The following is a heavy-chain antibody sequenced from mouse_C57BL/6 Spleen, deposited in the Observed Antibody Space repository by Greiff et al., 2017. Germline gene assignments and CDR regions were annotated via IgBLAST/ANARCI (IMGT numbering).Heavy chain of an antibody. V-gene: IGHV1-55*01. CDR3: ARESTSTLWWFAY. CDR2: IYPGSGST. CDR1: GYTFTSYW. J-gene: IGHJ3*01. Sequence: VQLQQPGAELVKPGASVKMSCKASGYTFTSYWITWVKQRPGQGLEWIGDIYPGSGSTNYNEKFKSKATLTVDTSSSTAYMQLSSLTSEDSAVYYCARESTSTLWWFAYWGQGTLVTVSA. D-gene: IGHD1-1*02.